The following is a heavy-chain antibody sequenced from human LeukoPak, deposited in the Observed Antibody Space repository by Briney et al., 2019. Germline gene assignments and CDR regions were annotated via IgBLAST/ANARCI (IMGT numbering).Heavy chain of an antibody. CDR2: IYYSGST. Sequence: KPSETLSLTCTVSGGSISSYFWSWVRQPPGKGLEWIGYIYYSGSTNYNPSLKSRVTISVDTSKNQFSLKLSSVTAADTAVYYCARHRRGFGHYYYGMDVWGQGTTVTVSS. J-gene: IGHJ6*02. CDR1: GGSISSYF. V-gene: IGHV4-59*08. D-gene: IGHD3-10*01. CDR3: ARHRRGFGHYYYGMDV.